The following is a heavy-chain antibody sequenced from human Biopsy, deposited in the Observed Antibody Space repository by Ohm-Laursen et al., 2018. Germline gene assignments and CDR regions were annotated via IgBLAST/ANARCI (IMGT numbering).Heavy chain of an antibody. CDR2: RIPFFNTI. Sequence: ASVKVSCKASGVTFATYAFGWVRQAPGQGLEWMGGRIPFFNTIYYARNFQDRAVITADRSARTTDMQLSGLRPDDTAVYYCVGGQRGPPIGVTVPGDAFDLWGPGTMVTVSP. D-gene: IGHD2/OR15-2a*01. CDR3: VGGQRGPPIGVTVPGDAFDL. J-gene: IGHJ3*01. V-gene: IGHV1-69*13. CDR1: GVTFATYA.